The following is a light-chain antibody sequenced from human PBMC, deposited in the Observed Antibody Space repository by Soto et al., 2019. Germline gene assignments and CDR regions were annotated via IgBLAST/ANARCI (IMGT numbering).Light chain of an antibody. J-gene: IGKJ1*01. V-gene: IGKV1-5*01. Sequence: GDRVTITCRASQSISSWLAWYQQKPGKAPKLLIYDASSLESGVPSRFSGSGSGTEFTLTISSLQPDDFATYYCQQYNSYWTFGQGSKVEIX. CDR1: QSISSW. CDR2: DAS. CDR3: QQYNSYWT.